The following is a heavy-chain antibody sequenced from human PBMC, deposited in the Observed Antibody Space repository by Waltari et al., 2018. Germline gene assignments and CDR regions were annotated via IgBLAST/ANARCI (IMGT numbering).Heavy chain of an antibody. CDR1: EYTFTSSY. CDR2: FTPIGGST. D-gene: IGHD2-21*01. J-gene: IGHJ6*02. Sequence: QVQLVQSGAEVKKPGASVKISCKTSEYTFTSSYIHWVRQAPGQGLEWMGIFTPIGGSTIYAQKFHGRVTMTRDTSTSTVYMELSSLRSDDTAVYYCALDTGALWMDVWGQGTTVTVSS. CDR3: ALDTGALWMDV. V-gene: IGHV1-46*01.